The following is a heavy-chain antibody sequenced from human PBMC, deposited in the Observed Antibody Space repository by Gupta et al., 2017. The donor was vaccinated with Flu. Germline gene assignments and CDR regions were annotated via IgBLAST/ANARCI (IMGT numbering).Heavy chain of an antibody. CDR1: GLPFRTYA. J-gene: IGHJ4*02. V-gene: IGHV3-23*01. CDR2: ITGSGSNA. CDR3: AKTSSSSWYRFDS. D-gene: IGHD6-13*01. Sequence: DVQLLESGGGLVQPGGSLRLSCAASGLPFRTYAMAWVRRAPGKGLEWVSTITGSGSNAFYADSVKGRFTISRDSSKNTLYLQMNGLRTEDTAFYHCAKTSSSSWYRFDSWGQGTLVTVSS.